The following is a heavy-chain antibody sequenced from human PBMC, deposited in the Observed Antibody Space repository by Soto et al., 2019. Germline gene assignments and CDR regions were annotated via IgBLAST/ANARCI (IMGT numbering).Heavy chain of an antibody. D-gene: IGHD6-13*01. J-gene: IGHJ3*01. CDR1: GFTFSSYA. CDR3: AKDIARPPENAFDL. V-gene: IGHV3-23*01. Sequence: EVQLLESGGGLLQPGGSLRLSCAASGFTFSSYAMSWVRQAPGKGLEWVSAISGSGGSTYYADSVKGRFTSSRDNSKNTMYLQMNSLRAEDTAVYDCAKDIARPPENAFDLWGQGTMVPVSS. CDR2: ISGSGGST.